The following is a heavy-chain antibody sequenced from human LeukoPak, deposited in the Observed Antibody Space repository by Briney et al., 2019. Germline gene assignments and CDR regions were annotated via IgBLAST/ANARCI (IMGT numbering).Heavy chain of an antibody. CDR1: GFTFEDYA. D-gene: IGHD5-12*01. J-gene: IGHJ4*02. CDR2: ISWNSGSI. CDR3: AKGSSLGSSGYHDS. Sequence: PGRSLRLSCAASGFTFEDYAMQWVREAPGKSRESVSGISWNSGSIGYADSAEGRFTISRDNAKNSLYLQMNSLRTEDMALSYCAKGSSLGSSGYHDSWGQGTLVTVSS. V-gene: IGHV3-9*03.